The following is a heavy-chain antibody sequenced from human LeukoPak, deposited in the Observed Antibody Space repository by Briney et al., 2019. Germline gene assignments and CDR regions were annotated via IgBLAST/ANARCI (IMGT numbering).Heavy chain of an antibody. CDR1: GFTFSSYA. Sequence: GGSLRLSCAASGFTFSSYAMSWVRQAPGKGLEWVSAISGSGGSTYYADSVKGRFTISRDNSKNTLYLQMNSLRAEDKAVYYCAKHSMVRGVIITSSVFDPWGQGTLVTVSS. V-gene: IGHV3-23*01. D-gene: IGHD3-10*01. CDR2: ISGSGGST. CDR3: AKHSMVRGVIITSSVFDP. J-gene: IGHJ5*02.